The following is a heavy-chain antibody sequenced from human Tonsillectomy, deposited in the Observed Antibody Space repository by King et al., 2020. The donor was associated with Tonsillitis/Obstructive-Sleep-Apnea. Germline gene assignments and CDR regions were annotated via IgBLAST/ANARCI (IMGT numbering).Heavy chain of an antibody. J-gene: IGHJ6*03. CDR3: ARVTMTQREYYYYYMDV. D-gene: IGHD1-26*01. CDR2: IIPIFGTA. CDR1: GGTFSSYA. Sequence: QLVQSGAEVKKPGSSVKVSCKASGGTFSSYAISWVRQAPGQGLEWMGGIIPIFGTANYAQKFQGRVTITADESTSTAYRELSSLRSEDPALYYCARVTMTQREYYYYYMDVWGKGTTVTVSS. V-gene: IGHV1-69*01.